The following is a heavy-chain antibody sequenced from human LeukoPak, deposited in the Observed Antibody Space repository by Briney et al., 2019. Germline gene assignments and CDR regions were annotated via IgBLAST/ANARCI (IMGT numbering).Heavy chain of an antibody. Sequence: PSETLSLTCTVSGGSISSYYWSWIRQPPGKGLVWIGYIYYSGSTNYNPSLKSRVTISVDTSKNQFSLKLSSVTAADTAVYYCARDKSGTLKYDAFDIWGQGTMVTVSS. J-gene: IGHJ3*02. V-gene: IGHV4-59*01. CDR1: GGSISSYY. CDR2: IYYSGST. CDR3: ARDKSGTLKYDAFDI. D-gene: IGHD1-26*01.